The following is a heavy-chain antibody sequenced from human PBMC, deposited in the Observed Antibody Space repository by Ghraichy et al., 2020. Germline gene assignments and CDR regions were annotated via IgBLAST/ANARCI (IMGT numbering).Heavy chain of an antibody. CDR2: ISPTSVTI. V-gene: IGHV3-48*04. CDR1: GFTFSSHS. J-gene: IGHJ6*02. D-gene: IGHD6-25*01. CDR3: ARGDERDSSGCYHNYGMDV. Sequence: LTCDISGFTFSSHSMNWVRQAPGKGLEWLSYISPTSVTIYYADSVKGRFTVSRDNAKNSLYLHMMSLSAKDTALYFCARGDERDSSGCYHNYGMDVWGQGTTVTVSS.